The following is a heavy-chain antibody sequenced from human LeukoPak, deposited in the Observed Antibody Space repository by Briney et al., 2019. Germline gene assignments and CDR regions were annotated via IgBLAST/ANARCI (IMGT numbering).Heavy chain of an antibody. Sequence: ASVTVSCKASAYTFTKYVVHWVRQAPGQRPEWMGWINAGNGDTKYSQNFQDRVTITRDTSASTAYMELSSLTSEDTALYYCARDDCGDTCYPGGYWGQGTLVTVSS. D-gene: IGHD2-21*01. CDR3: ARDDCGDTCYPGGY. CDR2: INAGNGDT. J-gene: IGHJ4*02. V-gene: IGHV1-3*01. CDR1: AYTFTKYV.